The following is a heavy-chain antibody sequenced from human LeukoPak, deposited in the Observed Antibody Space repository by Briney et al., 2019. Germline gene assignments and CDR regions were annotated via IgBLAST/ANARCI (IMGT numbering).Heavy chain of an antibody. D-gene: IGHD2-2*03. CDR3: ARAVGIVVVPAAPDAFDI. CDR2: INHSGST. V-gene: IGHV4-34*01. J-gene: IGHJ3*02. Sequence: PSETLSPTCTVSGGSISSYYWSWIRQPPGKGLEWIGEINHSGSTNYNPSLKSRVTISVDTSKNQFSLKLSSVTAADTAVYYCARAVGIVVVPAAPDAFDIWGQGTMVTVSS. CDR1: GGSISSYY.